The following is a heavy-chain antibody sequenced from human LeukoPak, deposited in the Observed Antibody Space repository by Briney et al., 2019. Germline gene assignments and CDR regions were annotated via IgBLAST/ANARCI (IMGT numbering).Heavy chain of an antibody. CDR3: VRDFEWSFDT. J-gene: IGHJ4*02. CDR1: GFTFNKQG. Sequence: PGGSLRLSCAASGFTFNKQGMHWVRQAPGKGLEWFSFIRNDGNDKYYADSVKGRFTISRDNSKNTLYLQMNSLRAEDTALYYCVRDFEWSFDTWAQGTLVTVSS. D-gene: IGHD3-3*01. V-gene: IGHV3-30*02. CDR2: IRNDGNDK.